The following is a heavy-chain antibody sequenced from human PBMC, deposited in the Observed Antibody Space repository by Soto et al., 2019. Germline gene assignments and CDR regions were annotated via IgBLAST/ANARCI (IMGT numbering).Heavy chain of an antibody. CDR1: GFTFSSYE. CDR2: ISSSGSTI. CDR3: ASDHKGHGSGSYYNWFDP. J-gene: IGHJ5*02. Sequence: PGGSLRLSCAASGFTFSSYEMNWVRQAPGKGLEWVSYISSSGSTIYYADSVKGRFTISRDNAKNSLYLQMNSLRAEDTAVYYCASDHKGHGSGSYYNWFDPWGQGTLVTVS. V-gene: IGHV3-48*03. D-gene: IGHD3-10*01.